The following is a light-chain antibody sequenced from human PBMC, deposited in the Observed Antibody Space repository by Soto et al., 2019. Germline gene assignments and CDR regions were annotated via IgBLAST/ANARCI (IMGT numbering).Light chain of an antibody. CDR2: DVS. V-gene: IGKV3-11*01. Sequence: EVVLKQCPATLSLSPGERATLSCRASQSVRTYLAWYQQKPGQAPRLLIHDVSDRATGIPARFSGSGSGTDFTLTISSLEPEDFAVYYCQQRSSWPLTFGGGTKVDIK. CDR3: QQRSSWPLT. J-gene: IGKJ4*01. CDR1: QSVRTY.